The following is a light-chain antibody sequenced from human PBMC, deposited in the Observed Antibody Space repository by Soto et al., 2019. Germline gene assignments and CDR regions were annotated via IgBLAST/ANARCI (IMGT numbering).Light chain of an antibody. Sequence: QSALTQPASLSGSPGQSITISCTGTNSDVGSYNIVSWYQQHPAKAPKLLIYEVSKRPSGVSNRFSGSKSGNTATLTISGLQAEDEADYYCCSYAGSSTLLVFGGGTQLTVL. CDR3: CSYAGSSTLLV. CDR2: EVS. CDR1: NSDVGSYNI. J-gene: IGLJ2*01. V-gene: IGLV2-23*02.